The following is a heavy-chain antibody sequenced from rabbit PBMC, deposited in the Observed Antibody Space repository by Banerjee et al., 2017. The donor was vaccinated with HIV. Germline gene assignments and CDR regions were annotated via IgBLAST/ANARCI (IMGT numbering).Heavy chain of an antibody. CDR3: ARNDFSSAWGADL. CDR1: GFSFSSNYW. Sequence: EESGGDLVKPEGSLTLTCTASGFSFSSNYWICWVRQAPGKGLEWIACINTSSGNTVYASWAKGRFTISKTSSTTVTLQMTSLTAADTATYFCARNDFSSAWGADLWGQGTLVTVS. D-gene: IGHD4-1*01. V-gene: IGHV1S45*01. J-gene: IGHJ3*01. CDR2: INTSSGNT.